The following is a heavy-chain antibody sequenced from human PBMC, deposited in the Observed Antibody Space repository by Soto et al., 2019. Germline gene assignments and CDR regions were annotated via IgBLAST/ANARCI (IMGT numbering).Heavy chain of an antibody. D-gene: IGHD2-8*01. CDR2: ISAYNGNT. J-gene: IGHJ5*02. Sequence: ASVKVSCKASGYTFTSYGISWVRQAPGQGLEWMGWISAYNGNTNYAQKLQGRVTMTTDTSTSTAYMELRSLRSDDTAVYYCARDSPLLFAIGWFAPWGQGTLVTVSS. CDR3: ARDSPLLFAIGWFAP. CDR1: GYTFTSYG. V-gene: IGHV1-18*01.